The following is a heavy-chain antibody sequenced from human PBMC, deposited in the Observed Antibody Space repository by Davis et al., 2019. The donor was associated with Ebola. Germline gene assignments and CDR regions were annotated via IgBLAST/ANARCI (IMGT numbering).Heavy chain of an antibody. CDR3: ARGGYSSSAY. J-gene: IGHJ4*02. CDR1: GYTFTSYD. D-gene: IGHD6-6*01. V-gene: IGHV1-8*01. Sequence: AASVKVSCKASGYTFTSYDINWVRQATGQGLEWVGWMHPNSGNTGYAEKFQGRVTMTRDTSISTAYMELTSLTSEDTAVYFCARGGYSSSAYWGQGTLVTVSS. CDR2: MHPNSGNT.